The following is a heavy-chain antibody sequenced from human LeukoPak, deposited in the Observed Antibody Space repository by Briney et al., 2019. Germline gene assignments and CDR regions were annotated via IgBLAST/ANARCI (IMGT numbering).Heavy chain of an antibody. CDR1: GFTFSSYS. CDR2: ISSSSSTI. Sequence: PGGSLRLSCAASGFTFSSYSMNWVRQAPGKGLEWVSYISSSSSTIYYADSVKGRFTISRDNAKNSLYLQMNSLRAEDTAVYYCAKHHSSGYSTFDYWGQGTLVTVSS. D-gene: IGHD3-22*01. CDR3: AKHHSSGYSTFDY. V-gene: IGHV3-48*01. J-gene: IGHJ4*02.